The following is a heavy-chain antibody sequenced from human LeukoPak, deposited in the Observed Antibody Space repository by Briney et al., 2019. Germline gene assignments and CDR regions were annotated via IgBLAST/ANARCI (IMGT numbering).Heavy chain of an antibody. CDR3: ARDRQNRERLEPYY. CDR1: GFTFSSYS. J-gene: IGHJ4*02. CDR2: ISSSSSTI. V-gene: IGHV3-48*01. Sequence: GGSLRLSCAASGFTFSSYSMNWVRQAPGKGLEWVSYISSSSSTIYYADSVKGLFTISRDNAKNSLYLQMNSLRAEDTAVYYCARDRQNRERLEPYYLGQGPLVTVSS. D-gene: IGHD3-3*01.